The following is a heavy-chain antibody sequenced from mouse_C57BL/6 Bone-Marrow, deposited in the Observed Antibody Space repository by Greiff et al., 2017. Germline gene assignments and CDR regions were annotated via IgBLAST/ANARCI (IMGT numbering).Heavy chain of an antibody. Sequence: VQLQQSGAELAKPGASVKLSCKASGYTFTSYWLHWVKQRPGQGLEWIGYINPSSGYTKYNQKFKDKATLTADKSSSTAYMQLSSLTYEDFAVYYCAREEDDYDAYYYAMDYWGQGTSVTVSS. CDR1: GYTFTSYW. CDR2: INPSSGYT. CDR3: AREEDDYDAYYYAMDY. J-gene: IGHJ4*01. D-gene: IGHD2-4*01. V-gene: IGHV1-7*01.